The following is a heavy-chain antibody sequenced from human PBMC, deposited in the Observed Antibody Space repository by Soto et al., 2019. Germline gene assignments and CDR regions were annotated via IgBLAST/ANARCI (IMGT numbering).Heavy chain of an antibody. CDR3: ARDFNGMDV. J-gene: IGHJ6*02. Sequence: PSETLSLTCTVSGGSISSYYWSWIRQPPGKGLEWIGYIYYSGSTNYNPSLKSLVTISLDTSKYQFSLKLSSVTAADTAVYYCARDFNGMDVWGQGTTVTVSS. V-gene: IGHV4-59*01. CDR1: GGSISSYY. CDR2: IYYSGST.